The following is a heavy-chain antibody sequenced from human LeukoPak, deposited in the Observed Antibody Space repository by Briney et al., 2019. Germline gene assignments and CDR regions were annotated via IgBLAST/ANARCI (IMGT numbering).Heavy chain of an antibody. V-gene: IGHV3-49*03. CDR1: GFTFGDYA. Sequence: GGSLGLSCTASGFTFGDYAMSWFRQAPGKGLEWVGFIRSKAYGGTTEYAASVKGRFTISRDDSKSIAYLQMNSLKTEDTAVYYCTRESLDYDILTGAFDYWGQGTLVTVSS. CDR3: TRESLDYDILTGAFDY. J-gene: IGHJ4*02. CDR2: IRSKAYGGTT. D-gene: IGHD3-9*01.